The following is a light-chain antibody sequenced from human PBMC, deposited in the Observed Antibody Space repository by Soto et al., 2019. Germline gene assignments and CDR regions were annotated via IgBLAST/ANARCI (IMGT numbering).Light chain of an antibody. J-gene: IGKJ1*01. CDR1: PRLLHSNGYNY. CDR3: MQPLQSWT. Sequence: IVMTHSPLFLPITPGDPSSISCRSSPRLLHSNGYNYLDWYLQKPGQSPQLLIYLGSNRASGVPDRFSGSGSGTDFTLKISRVEAEDVGVYYCMQPLQSWTFGQGTKVDIK. CDR2: LGS. V-gene: IGKV2-28*01.